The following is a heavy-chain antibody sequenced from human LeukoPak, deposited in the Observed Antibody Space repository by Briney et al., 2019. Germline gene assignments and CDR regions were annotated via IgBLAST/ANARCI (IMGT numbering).Heavy chain of an antibody. J-gene: IGHJ4*02. CDR2: INQDGSEK. Sequence: GGSLRLSCAASGFSFSTYAMSWVRQAPGKGLEWVAHINQDGSEKYYVDSVKGRFTTSRDNAENSLHLQMNSLRAEDTAVYYCARVDWYKFDYWGQGTLVTVSS. CDR1: GFSFSTYA. D-gene: IGHD3-9*01. V-gene: IGHV3-7*02. CDR3: ARVDWYKFDY.